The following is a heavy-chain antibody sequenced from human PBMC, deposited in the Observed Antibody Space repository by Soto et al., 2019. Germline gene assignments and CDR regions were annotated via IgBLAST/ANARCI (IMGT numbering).Heavy chain of an antibody. CDR2: IYYSGRT. D-gene: IGHD2-15*01. J-gene: IGHJ4*02. CDR1: GGSISSYY. V-gene: IGHV4-59*01. Sequence: QVQLQESGPGLVKPSETLSLTCTVSGGSISSYYWSWIRQPPGKGLEWIGYIYYSGRTTYNPSLKSRVTISVDTSRNQFSLKLNSVTAADTAVYYCARSGGSLDYWGQGTLVTVSS. CDR3: ARSGGSLDY.